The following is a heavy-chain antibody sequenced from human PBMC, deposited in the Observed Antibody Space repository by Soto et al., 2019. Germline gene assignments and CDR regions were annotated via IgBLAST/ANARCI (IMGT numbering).Heavy chain of an antibody. Sequence: PSETLSLTCAVYGGSFSGYYWSWIRQPPGKGLEWIGEINHSGSTNYNPSIKSRVTISVDTSKNQISLKLSSVTAADTAVYYCARGRGEDMYAFDIWGQGTMVTVSS. D-gene: IGHD2-15*01. CDR1: GGSFSGYY. CDR2: INHSGST. CDR3: ARGRGEDMYAFDI. J-gene: IGHJ3*02. V-gene: IGHV4-34*01.